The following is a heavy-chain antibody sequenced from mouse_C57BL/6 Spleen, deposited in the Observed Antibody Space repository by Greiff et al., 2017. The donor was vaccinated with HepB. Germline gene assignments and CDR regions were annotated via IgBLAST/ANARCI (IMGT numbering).Heavy chain of an antibody. D-gene: IGHD3-1*01. Sequence: EVQLVESEGGLVQPGSSMKLSCTASGFTFSDYYMAWVRQVPEKGLEWVANINYDGSSTYYLDSLKSRFIISTDNAKNILYLQMSSLKSEDTATYYCARDHGLYMDDWGKGTSVTVSS. CDR3: ARDHGLYMDD. CDR1: GFTFSDYY. CDR2: INYDGSST. V-gene: IGHV5-16*01. J-gene: IGHJ4*01.